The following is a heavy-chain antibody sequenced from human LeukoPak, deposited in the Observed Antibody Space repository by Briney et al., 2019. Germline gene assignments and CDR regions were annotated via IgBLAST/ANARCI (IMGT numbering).Heavy chain of an antibody. V-gene: IGHV3-48*01. CDR2: IGISSGNT. CDR1: GFRFSDYS. J-gene: IGHJ4*02. CDR3: ARDYKYAFDN. Sequence: GGSLRLSCAASGFRFSDYSMNWVRQAPGKGLEWISYIGISSGNTNYADSVKGRFTISGDKAKNSLYLQMNSLRVEDTAVYYCARDYKYAFDNWGQGTLVTVPS. D-gene: IGHD5-24*01.